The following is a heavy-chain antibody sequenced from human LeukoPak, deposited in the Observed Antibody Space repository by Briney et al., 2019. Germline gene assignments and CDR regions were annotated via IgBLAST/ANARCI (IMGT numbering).Heavy chain of an antibody. CDR2: INPNSGGT. J-gene: IGHJ4*02. CDR3: ARAYCGGDCLNFDY. Sequence: ASVNVSCKASGYTFTGYYMHWVRQAPGRGLEWMGWINPNSGGTNYAQKFQGWVTMTRDMSISTVYMELSRLRSDDAAVYYCARAYCGGDCLNFDYWGQGTLATVSS. V-gene: IGHV1-2*04. D-gene: IGHD2-21*02. CDR1: GYTFTGYY.